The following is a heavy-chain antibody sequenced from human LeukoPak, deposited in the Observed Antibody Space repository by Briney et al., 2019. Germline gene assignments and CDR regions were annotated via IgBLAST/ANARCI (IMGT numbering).Heavy chain of an antibody. CDR1: GYTFTSYD. CDR3: ARGRAPGIEAEFDY. D-gene: IGHD6-13*01. J-gene: IGHJ4*02. CDR2: MNPNSGNT. V-gene: IGHV1-8*01. Sequence: GASVKVSCKASGYTFTSYDINWVRQATGQGLAWMGWMNPNSGNTGYAQKFQGRVTMTRNTSISTAYMELSSLRSEDTAVYYCARGRAPGIEAEFDYWGQGTLVTVSS.